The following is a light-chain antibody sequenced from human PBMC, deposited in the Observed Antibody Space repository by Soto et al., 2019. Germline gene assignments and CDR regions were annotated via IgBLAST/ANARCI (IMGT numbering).Light chain of an antibody. CDR3: QQYNNWWT. J-gene: IGKJ1*01. V-gene: IGKV3-15*01. CDR1: QSVSSN. CDR2: GAS. Sequence: EIVMTQPPATLSVSTGERATLSCRASQSVSSNLAWYQQKPGQAPRLLIYGASTRATGIPARFSGSGSGTEFTLTISSLQSEDFAVYYCQQYNNWWTFGQGTKVDIK.